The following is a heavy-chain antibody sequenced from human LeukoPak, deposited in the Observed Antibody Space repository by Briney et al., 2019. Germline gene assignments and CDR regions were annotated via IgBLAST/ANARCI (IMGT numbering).Heavy chain of an antibody. V-gene: IGHV4-59*01. Sequence: SETLSLTCSVSGGSINNYYWSWIRQPPGKGLEWIGYVDHTGSTNFNPSLNGRVSISRDTTKNLFSLRLRSVTAADTAVYFCARGRVSSSTWYSTYYYYFYMDVWGKGTTVTVSS. D-gene: IGHD1-1*01. CDR3: ARGRVSSSTWYSTYYYYFYMDV. J-gene: IGHJ6*03. CDR2: VDHTGST. CDR1: GGSINNYY.